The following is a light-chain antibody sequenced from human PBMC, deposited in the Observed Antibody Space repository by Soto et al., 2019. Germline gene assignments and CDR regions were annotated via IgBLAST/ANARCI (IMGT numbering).Light chain of an antibody. Sequence: DIQMTQSPSSLSASVGDRVTITCRASQGISKYVAWFQQIPGKAPKSLIYATSRVQSGVPSKFSGSGSGTDFNHTISSLQPEDFATYYCQQYDSYPRTFGQGTRLEMK. V-gene: IGKV1-16*02. CDR3: QQYDSYPRT. CDR2: ATS. J-gene: IGKJ2*01. CDR1: QGISKY.